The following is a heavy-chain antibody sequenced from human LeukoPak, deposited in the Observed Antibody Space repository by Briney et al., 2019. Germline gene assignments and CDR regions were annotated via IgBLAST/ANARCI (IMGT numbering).Heavy chain of an antibody. CDR1: GYTFTGYY. CDR2: INPNSGGT. D-gene: IGHD2-2*01. J-gene: IGHJ4*02. V-gene: IGHV1-2*02. Sequence: ASVKVSCKASGYTFTGYYMHWVRQAPGQGLEWMGWINPNSGGTNYAQKFQGRVTMTRDTSISTAYMELSRLRSDDTAVYYCARDGGGDIVVVPDMDYWGQGTPVTVSS. CDR3: ARDGGGDIVVVPDMDY.